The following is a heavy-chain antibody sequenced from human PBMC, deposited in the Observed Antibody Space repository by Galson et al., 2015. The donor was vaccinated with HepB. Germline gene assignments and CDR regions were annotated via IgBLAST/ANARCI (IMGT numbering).Heavy chain of an antibody. V-gene: IGHV3-30*04. CDR2: ISYDGSNK. J-gene: IGHJ6*02. Sequence: SLRLSCAASGFTFSSYAMHWVRQAPGKGLEWVAVISYDGSNKYYADSVKGRFTISRDNSKNTLYLQMNSLRAEDTAVYYCATATTGDYYGMDVWGQGTTVTVSS. CDR3: ATATTGDYYGMDV. D-gene: IGHD4-17*01. CDR1: GFTFSSYA.